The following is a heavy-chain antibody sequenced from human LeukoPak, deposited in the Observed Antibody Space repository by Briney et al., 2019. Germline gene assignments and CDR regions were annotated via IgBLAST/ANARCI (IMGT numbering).Heavy chain of an antibody. Sequence: SVKVSCKASGGTFSSYAISWVRQAPGQGLEWMGRIIPILGIANYAQKLQGRVTITADKSTSTAYMELSSLRSEDTAVYYCARSSWQLNTHAYYFDYWGQGTLVTVSS. CDR1: GGTFSSYA. CDR2: IIPILGIA. D-gene: IGHD6-6*01. J-gene: IGHJ4*02. V-gene: IGHV1-69*04. CDR3: ARSSWQLNTHAYYFDY.